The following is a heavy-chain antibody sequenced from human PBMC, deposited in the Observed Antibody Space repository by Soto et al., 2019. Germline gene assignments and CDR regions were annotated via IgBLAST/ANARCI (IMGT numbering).Heavy chain of an antibody. Sequence: GASVKVSCKASGYTFTSYAMHWVRQAPGQRLEWMGWINAGNGNTKYSQKFQGRVTITRDTSASTAYMELSSLRSEDTAVYYCATGYCSGGSCPVSMDVWGKGTTVTVSS. V-gene: IGHV1-3*01. D-gene: IGHD2-15*01. CDR2: INAGNGNT. CDR1: GYTFTSYA. CDR3: ATGYCSGGSCPVSMDV. J-gene: IGHJ6*04.